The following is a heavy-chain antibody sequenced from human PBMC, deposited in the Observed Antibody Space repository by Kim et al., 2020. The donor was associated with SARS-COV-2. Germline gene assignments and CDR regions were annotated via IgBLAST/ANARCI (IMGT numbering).Heavy chain of an antibody. CDR2: IYTSGST. CDR3: ARVSYDSSGYWTDGAFDI. V-gene: IGHV4-61*02. CDR1: GGSISSGSYY. D-gene: IGHD3-22*01. J-gene: IGHJ3*02. Sequence: SETLSLTCTVSGGSISSGSYYWSWIRQPAGKGLEWIGRIYTSGSTNYNPSLRSRVTISVDTSKNQFSLKLSSVTVADTAVYYCARVSYDSSGYWTDGAFDIWGQGTMVTVSS.